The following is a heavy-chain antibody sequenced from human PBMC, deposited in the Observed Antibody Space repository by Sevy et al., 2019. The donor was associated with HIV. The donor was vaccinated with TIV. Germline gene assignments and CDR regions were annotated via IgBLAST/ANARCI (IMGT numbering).Heavy chain of an antibody. CDR2: MSPNSGAT. CDR3: ASGGNGDFWSYEYYYYGMDV. D-gene: IGHD3-3*01. CDR1: GYTFTSYD. V-gene: IGHV1-8*01. J-gene: IGHJ6*02. Sequence: ASVKVTCEASGYTFTSYDINWVRQATGQGLEWMGCMSPNSGATGFAQKFQGRVTLTRNTSISTAYMEVSSLRSEDTAVYYCASGGNGDFWSYEYYYYGMDVWGQGTTVTVSS.